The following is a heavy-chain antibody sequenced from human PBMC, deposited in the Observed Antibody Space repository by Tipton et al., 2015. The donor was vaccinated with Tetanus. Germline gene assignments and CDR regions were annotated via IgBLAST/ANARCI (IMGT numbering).Heavy chain of an antibody. Sequence: TLSPTCTVSGGSLSSGTVYWDWIRQPPGKGLEWIASIYFQGSTYYSPSLKSRVTIAVDTAQNLFSLRLTSVTAADTAVYYCARHLYGYWFDPWDQGALVTVSS. V-gene: IGHV4-39*01. CDR2: IYFQGST. CDR3: ARHLYGYWFDP. D-gene: IGHD3-10*01. CDR1: GGSLSSGTVY. J-gene: IGHJ5*02.